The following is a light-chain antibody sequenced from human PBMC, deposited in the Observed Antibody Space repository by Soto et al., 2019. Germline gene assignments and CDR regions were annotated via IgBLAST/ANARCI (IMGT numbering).Light chain of an antibody. CDR3: SSYTRSSTLV. CDR2: DVS. CDR1: SSDVGGYNY. J-gene: IGLJ1*01. V-gene: IGLV2-14*01. Sequence: QSVLTQPASVSGSPGQSITISCTGTSSDVGGYNYVSWYQQHPGKAPKLMIYDVSNRPSGVSNRFSGSKSGNTASLTISGLQAEDEADYYCSSYTRSSTLVLGTWTKV.